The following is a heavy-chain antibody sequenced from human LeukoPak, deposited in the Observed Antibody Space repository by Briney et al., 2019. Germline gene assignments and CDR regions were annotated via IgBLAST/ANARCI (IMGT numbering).Heavy chain of an antibody. V-gene: IGHV3-23*01. J-gene: IGHJ4*02. D-gene: IGHD3-22*01. Sequence: GGSLRLSCAASGYTFSSYAMSWVRQAPGKGLEWVSAISGSGGSTYYADSVKGRFTISRDNSKNTLYLQMNSLRAEDTAVYYCAKAESYYDSSGYYSFDYWGQGTLVTVSS. CDR1: GYTFSSYA. CDR3: AKAESYYDSSGYYSFDY. CDR2: ISGSGGST.